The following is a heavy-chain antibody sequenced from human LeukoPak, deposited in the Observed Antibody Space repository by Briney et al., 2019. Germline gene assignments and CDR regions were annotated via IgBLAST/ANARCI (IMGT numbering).Heavy chain of an antibody. CDR2: ISYDGSNK. CDR1: GFTFSSYG. Sequence: GGSLRLSCAASGFTFSSYGMHWVRQAPGKGLEWVAVISYDGSNKYYADSVKGRFTISRDNSKNTLHLQMNSLRAEDTAVYYCAKEDGYNYMVNSWGQGTLVTVSS. J-gene: IGHJ4*02. V-gene: IGHV3-30*18. CDR3: AKEDGYNYMVNS. D-gene: IGHD5-24*01.